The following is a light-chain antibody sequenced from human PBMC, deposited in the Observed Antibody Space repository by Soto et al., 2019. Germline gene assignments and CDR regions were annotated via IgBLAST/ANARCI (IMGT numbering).Light chain of an antibody. V-gene: IGLV2-14*01. CDR2: EVT. Sequence: QSVLAHPASVSGSRGQAITISCTGTSSDVGGYNHVSWYQIHPGKAPKLIIYEVTSRPSGVSYRFSGSKSGNSASLTISGLQAEDEADYYCSSYASSSSYVFGGGTKVTVL. CDR1: SSDVGGYNH. J-gene: IGLJ1*01. CDR3: SSYASSSSYV.